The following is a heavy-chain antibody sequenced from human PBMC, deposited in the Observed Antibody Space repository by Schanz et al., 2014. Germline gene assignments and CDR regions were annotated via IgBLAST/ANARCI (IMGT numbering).Heavy chain of an antibody. Sequence: EVQLLESGGGLVQPGGSLRLSCAASGFTFSSYGMNWIRQAPGKGLEWLSYISRDGTTSYYADSVKGRFTISRDNAKNSLYLEMTSLRGEDTAVYYCARENLNWEAFDIWGQGTVVTVSS. V-gene: IGHV3-48*04. J-gene: IGHJ3*02. D-gene: IGHD7-27*01. CDR3: ARENLNWEAFDI. CDR1: GFTFSSYG. CDR2: ISRDGTTS.